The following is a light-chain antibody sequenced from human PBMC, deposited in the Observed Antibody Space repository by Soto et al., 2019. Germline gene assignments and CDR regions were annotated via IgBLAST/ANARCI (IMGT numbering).Light chain of an antibody. CDR2: AAS. V-gene: IGKV1-12*01. Sequence: DIQMTQSPSYVSPSVGDRVNLTCRASQGISNWLTWYQQKPGKAPKLLIYAASSLQSGVPSRFSGSGSGTDFTLTISSLQTEDFATYYCQQANSFPLTFGGGTKVDIK. CDR1: QGISNW. J-gene: IGKJ4*01. CDR3: QQANSFPLT.